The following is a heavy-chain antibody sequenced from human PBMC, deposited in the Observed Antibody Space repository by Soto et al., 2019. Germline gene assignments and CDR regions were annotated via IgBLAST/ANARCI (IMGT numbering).Heavy chain of an antibody. CDR3: GRAPAVAGIDY. CDR2: IYYSGST. V-gene: IGHV4-31*03. D-gene: IGHD6-19*01. Sequence: PSETLSLTCTVSGGSISSGGYYWSWIRQHPGKGLEWIGYIYYSGSTYYNPSLKSRVTISVDTSKNQFSLKLSSVTTADTAVYYCGRAPAVAGIDYWGEGTLVTSPQ. J-gene: IGHJ4*02. CDR1: GGSISSGGYY.